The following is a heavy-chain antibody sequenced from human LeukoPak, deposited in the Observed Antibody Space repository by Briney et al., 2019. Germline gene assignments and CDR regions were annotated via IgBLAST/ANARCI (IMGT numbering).Heavy chain of an antibody. CDR2: IYSGGST. V-gene: IGHV3-66*02. J-gene: IGHJ4*02. Sequence: GGSLRLSCAASGFTVSSNYMSWVRQAPGKGLEWVSVIYSGGSTYYADSVKGRFTISRDNSKNTLYLQMNSLRAEDTAVYYCAGDGYHGPNYFDYWGQGTLVTVSS. CDR1: GFTVSSNY. D-gene: IGHD5-18*01. CDR3: AGDGYHGPNYFDY.